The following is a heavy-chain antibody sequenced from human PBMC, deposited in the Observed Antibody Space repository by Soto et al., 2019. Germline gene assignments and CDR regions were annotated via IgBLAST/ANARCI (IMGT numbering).Heavy chain of an antibody. J-gene: IGHJ2*01. D-gene: IGHD2-21*02. CDR2: IWYDGSNK. Sequence: ESGGGVVQPGRSLRLSCAASGFTFSNYGMHWVRQAPGKGLEWVAVIWYDGSNKYYADSVKGRFTISRDNSKNTLYLQMNILRAADTAVYYCARGWYSGGDCYEWYFDLWGRGTVVTVSS. V-gene: IGHV3-33*01. CDR3: ARGWYSGGDCYEWYFDL. CDR1: GFTFSNYG.